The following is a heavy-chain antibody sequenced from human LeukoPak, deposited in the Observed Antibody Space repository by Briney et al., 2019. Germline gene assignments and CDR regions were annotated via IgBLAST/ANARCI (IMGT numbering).Heavy chain of an antibody. V-gene: IGHV4-34*01. D-gene: IGHD2-2*02. CDR1: GGSFSGYY. J-gene: IGHJ6*04. CDR2: INHSGST. CDR3: ATVVVVPAAIGDV. Sequence: SETLSLTCAVYGGSFSGYYWSWVRQPPGKGLEWIGEINHSGSTNYNPSLKSRVTISVDTSKNQFSLKLSSVTAADTAVYYCATVVVVPAAIGDVWGKGTTVTVSS.